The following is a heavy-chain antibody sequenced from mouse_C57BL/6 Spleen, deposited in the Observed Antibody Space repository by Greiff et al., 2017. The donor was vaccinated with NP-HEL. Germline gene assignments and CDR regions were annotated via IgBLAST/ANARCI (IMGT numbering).Heavy chain of an antibody. CDR2: ISSGSSTI. Sequence: EVMLVESGGGLVKPGGSLKLSCAASGFTFSDYGMHWVRQAPEKGLEWVAYISSGSSTIYYADTVKGRFTISRDNAKNTLFLQMTSLRSEDTAMYYCARSYYGSSHYFDYGGQGTTLTVSS. D-gene: IGHD1-1*01. CDR1: GFTFSDYG. CDR3: ARSYYGSSHYFDY. V-gene: IGHV5-17*01. J-gene: IGHJ2*01.